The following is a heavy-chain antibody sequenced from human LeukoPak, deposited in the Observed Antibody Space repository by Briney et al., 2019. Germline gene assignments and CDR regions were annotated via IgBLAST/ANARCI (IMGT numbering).Heavy chain of an antibody. V-gene: IGHV4-59*08. CDR1: GGSISSYY. CDR2: IYYSGST. Sequence: SETLSLTCTVSGGSISSYYWSWIRQPPGKGLEWIGYIYYSGSTNYNPSLKSRVTISVDTSKNQCSLKLSSVTAADTAVYYCARRSSGPSMKYYYGMDVWGQGTTVTVSS. D-gene: IGHD6-19*01. CDR3: ARRSSGPSMKYYYGMDV. J-gene: IGHJ6*02.